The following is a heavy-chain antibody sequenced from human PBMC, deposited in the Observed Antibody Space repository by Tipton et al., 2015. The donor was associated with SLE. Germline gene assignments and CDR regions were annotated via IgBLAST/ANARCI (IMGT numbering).Heavy chain of an antibody. CDR2: IKQDGSEK. Sequence: SLRLSCAASGFTFSSYWMSWVRQAPGKGLEWVANIKQDGSEKYYVDSVKGRFTISRDNAKNSLYLQMNSLRAEDTAVYYCAKDMTTVTTAFDYWGQGTLVTVSS. J-gene: IGHJ4*02. CDR3: AKDMTTVTTAFDY. D-gene: IGHD4-11*01. CDR1: GFTFSSYW. V-gene: IGHV3-7*03.